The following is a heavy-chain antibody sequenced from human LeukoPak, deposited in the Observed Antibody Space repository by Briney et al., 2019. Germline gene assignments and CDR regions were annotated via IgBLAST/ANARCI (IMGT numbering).Heavy chain of an antibody. CDR1: GFTFSSYG. J-gene: IGHJ4*02. Sequence: GRSLRLSCAASGFTFSSYGMHWVRQAPGKGLEWVAVISYDGSNKYYADSVKGRFTISRDNSKNTLYLQMTSLRAEDTAVYYCARDVPLKGASTTRYFDYWGQGTLVTVSS. D-gene: IGHD1-26*01. CDR3: ARDVPLKGASTTRYFDY. CDR2: ISYDGSNK. V-gene: IGHV3-30*03.